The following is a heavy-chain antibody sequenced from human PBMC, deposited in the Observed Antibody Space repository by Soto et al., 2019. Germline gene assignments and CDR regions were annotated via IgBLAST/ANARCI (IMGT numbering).Heavy chain of an antibody. Sequence: PSETLSLTCAFYGGSFSGYYWSWIRQPPGKGLEWIGEINHSGSTNYNPSLKSRVTISVDTSKNQFSLKLSSVTAADTAVYYCARGRGFSVPGAMGHFDYWGQGTLVTVSS. J-gene: IGHJ4*02. D-gene: IGHD2-2*01. CDR2: INHSGST. V-gene: IGHV4-34*01. CDR1: GGSFSGYY. CDR3: ARGRGFSVPGAMGHFDY.